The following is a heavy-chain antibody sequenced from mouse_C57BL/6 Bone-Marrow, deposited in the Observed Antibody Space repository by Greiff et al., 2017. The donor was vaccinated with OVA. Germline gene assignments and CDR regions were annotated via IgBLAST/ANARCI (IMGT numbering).Heavy chain of an antibody. CDR3: ARRMRVAY. V-gene: IGHV1-82*01. Sequence: VQLQQSGPELVKPGASVKISCKASGYAFSSSWMNWVKQRPGKGLEWIGRIYPGDGDTNYNGKFKGKATLTADKSSSTAYMQLSSLTSEDSAVYFCARRMRVAYWGQGTLVTVSA. CDR1: GYAFSSSW. CDR2: IYPGDGDT. J-gene: IGHJ3*01.